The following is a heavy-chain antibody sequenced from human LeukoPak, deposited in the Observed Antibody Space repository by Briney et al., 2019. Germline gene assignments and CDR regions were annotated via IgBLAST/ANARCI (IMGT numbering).Heavy chain of an antibody. CDR3: AKEGGTGTRFDY. Sequence: PGGSLRLSCAASGFTFSSSAMSWVRQAPGKGLYWVSAISGSGTGTYYADSVKGRFTISRDNSKNTLYLQMNSLRAEDTAVYYCAKEGGTGTRFDYWAREPWSPSP. J-gene: IGHJ4*02. CDR2: ISGSGTGT. D-gene: IGHD1-7*01. V-gene: IGHV3-23*01. CDR1: GFTFSSSA.